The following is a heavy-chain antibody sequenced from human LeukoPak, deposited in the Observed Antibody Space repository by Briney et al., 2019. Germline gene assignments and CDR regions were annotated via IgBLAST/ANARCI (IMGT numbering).Heavy chain of an antibody. J-gene: IGHJ6*02. CDR3: ARDLKVGAGTTAAFYYYYGMDV. Sequence: AGGSLRLSCAASGFTFSSYSMNWVRQAPGKGLEWVSSISSSSSYIYYADSVKGRFTISRDNAKNSLYLQMNSLRAEDTAVYYCARDLKVGAGTTAAFYYYYGMDVWGQGTTVTVSS. CDR1: GFTFSSYS. CDR2: ISSSSSYI. V-gene: IGHV3-21*01. D-gene: IGHD1-1*01.